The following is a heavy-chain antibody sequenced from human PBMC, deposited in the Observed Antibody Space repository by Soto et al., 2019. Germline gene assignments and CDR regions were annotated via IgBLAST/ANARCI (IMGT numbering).Heavy chain of an antibody. D-gene: IGHD5-12*01. CDR3: GEEPVRGYPFFGN. CDR1: GGSISGYH. V-gene: IGHV4-59*01. CDR2: FHNSGNS. J-gene: IGHJ4*01. Sequence: QVQLQESGPGLVRPSETLSLTCSISGGSISGYHWNWIRQTPGKGVEWIGYFHNSGNSKYSSSLKSRVNISVEMAQKPFSPELTAGAPSDPAGDWVGEEPVRGYPFFGNRGQGALVT.